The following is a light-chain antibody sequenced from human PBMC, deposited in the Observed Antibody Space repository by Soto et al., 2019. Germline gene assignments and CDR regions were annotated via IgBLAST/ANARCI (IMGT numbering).Light chain of an antibody. CDR2: DVS. V-gene: IGLV2-14*01. CDR1: SSDVGAFNY. CDR3: SSYTSTYAVS. J-gene: IGLJ2*01. Sequence: SALAQPASVSGSPGQSITISCTGTSSDVGAFNYVSWYQQHPGKVPKLMIYDVSNRPSGVSNRFSGSKSGNTASLTITGLQPEDEADYYCSSYTSTYAVSFGGGTKVTVL.